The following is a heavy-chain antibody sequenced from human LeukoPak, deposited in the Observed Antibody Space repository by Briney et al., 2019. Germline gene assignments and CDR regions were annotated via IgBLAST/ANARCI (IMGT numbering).Heavy chain of an antibody. D-gene: IGHD1-14*01. V-gene: IGHV3-23*01. Sequence: GGSLRLSCAASGFTFGDYAMSWVRQAPGKGLEWVSAISKIGGEKFYADSVNGRFTISRDNTKNTLSLQVDSLRADDTALYYCARDEWWNQFHYHGMDVWGQGTTVTVSS. CDR3: ARDEWWNQFHYHGMDV. CDR1: GFTFGDYA. J-gene: IGHJ6*02. CDR2: ISKIGGEK.